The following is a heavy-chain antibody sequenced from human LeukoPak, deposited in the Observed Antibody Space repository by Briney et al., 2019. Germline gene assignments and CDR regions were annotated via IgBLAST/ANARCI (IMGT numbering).Heavy chain of an antibody. J-gene: IGHJ4*02. CDR3: TRLSIDYDSSGYYDLVDY. CDR2: IRSKANSYAT. Sequence: GGSLRLSCAASGFTFSGSAMHWVRQASGKGLEWVGRIRSKANSYATAYAASVKGRFTISRDDSKNTAYLQMNSLKTEDTAVYYCTRLSIDYDSSGYYDLVDYWGQGTLGTVSS. D-gene: IGHD3-22*01. V-gene: IGHV3-73*01. CDR1: GFTFSGSA.